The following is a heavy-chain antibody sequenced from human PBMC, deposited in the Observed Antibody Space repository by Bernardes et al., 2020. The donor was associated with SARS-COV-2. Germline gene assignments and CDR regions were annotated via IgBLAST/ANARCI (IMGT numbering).Heavy chain of an antibody. Sequence: SETLSLTCAVYGGSFSGYYWSWIRQPPGKGLEWIGEINHSGSTNYNPSLKSRVTISVDTSKNQFSLKLSSVTAADTAVYYCARDDTRYGSTFDYWGQGTLVTVSS. CDR1: GGSFSGYY. CDR3: ARDDTRYGSTFDY. V-gene: IGHV4-34*01. J-gene: IGHJ4*02. D-gene: IGHD3-10*01. CDR2: INHSGST.